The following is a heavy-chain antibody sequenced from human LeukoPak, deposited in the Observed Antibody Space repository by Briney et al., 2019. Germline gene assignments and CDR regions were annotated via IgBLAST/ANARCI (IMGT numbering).Heavy chain of an antibody. CDR1: GFTFSSYW. Sequence: GGSLRLSCVASGFTFSSYWMHWVRQDPRKGLEWVAFIRYDGSNKYYADSVKGRFTISRDNSKNTLYLQMNSLRAEDTAVYYCAKDVFYYYDSSGYYYAPDYWGQEPWSPSPQ. J-gene: IGHJ4*01. D-gene: IGHD3-22*01. CDR2: IRYDGSNK. CDR3: AKDVFYYYDSSGYYYAPDY. V-gene: IGHV3-30*02.